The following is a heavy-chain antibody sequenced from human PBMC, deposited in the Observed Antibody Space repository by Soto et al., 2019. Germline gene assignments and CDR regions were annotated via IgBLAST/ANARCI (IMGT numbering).Heavy chain of an antibody. J-gene: IGHJ4*02. CDR2: ITGRGESS. CDR1: GLKFINYA. D-gene: IGHD6-19*01. Sequence: GSLRLSCTGSGLKFINYAMTWVREAPGKWLQWISTITGRGESSYYAESVKGRFTISRDNSRNTLYLQMSSLRADDTGIYYCAARDGRWLPYCSDFWGPGALVTVSS. V-gene: IGHV3-23*01. CDR3: AARDGRWLPYCSDF.